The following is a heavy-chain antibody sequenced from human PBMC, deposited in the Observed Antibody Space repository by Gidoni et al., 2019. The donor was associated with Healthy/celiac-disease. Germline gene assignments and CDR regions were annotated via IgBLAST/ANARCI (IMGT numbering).Heavy chain of an antibody. D-gene: IGHD3-16*01. CDR1: GFTFSSYA. V-gene: IGHV3-30*01. J-gene: IGHJ4*02. Sequence: QVQLVESGGGVVQPGRSLRLSCAASGFTFSSYAMPWVRQAPGKGVEWVAVRSYEGSNKYYADSVKGRFTIARDNSKNTLYLQMNSLRAEDTAVYYCARERGYVSDYWGQGTLVTVSS. CDR2: RSYEGSNK. CDR3: ARERGYVSDY.